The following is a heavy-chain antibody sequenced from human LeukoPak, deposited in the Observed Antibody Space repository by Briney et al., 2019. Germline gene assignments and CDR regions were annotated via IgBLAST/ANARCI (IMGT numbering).Heavy chain of an antibody. CDR3: ARVQWLAPDY. D-gene: IGHD6-19*01. CDR1: GFTFSTYI. CDR2: ISSSSSYI. Sequence: KAGGSLRLSCAASGFTFSTYIMNWVRQAPGKGLEWVSSISSSSSYIYYADSVKGRFTISRDNAKNSLYLQMNSLRAEDTAVYYCARVQWLAPDYWGQGTLVTVSS. J-gene: IGHJ4*02. V-gene: IGHV3-21*01.